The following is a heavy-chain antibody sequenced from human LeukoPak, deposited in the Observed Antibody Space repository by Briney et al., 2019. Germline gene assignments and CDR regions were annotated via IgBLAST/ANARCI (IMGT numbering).Heavy chain of an antibody. Sequence: PSETLSLTCAVYGGSFSGYYWSWIRQPPGKGLEWIGEINHSGSTNYNPSLKSRVTISVDTSKNQFSLKLSSVTAADTAVYYCARGTTVVTPMGYWGQGTLVTVSS. V-gene: IGHV4-34*01. CDR2: INHSGST. J-gene: IGHJ4*02. D-gene: IGHD4-17*01. CDR1: GGSFSGYY. CDR3: ARGTTVVTPMGY.